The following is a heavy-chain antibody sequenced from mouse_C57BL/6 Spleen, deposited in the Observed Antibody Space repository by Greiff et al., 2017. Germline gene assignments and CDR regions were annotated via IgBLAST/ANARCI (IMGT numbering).Heavy chain of an antibody. Sequence: EVMLVESGGGLVQPGGSLKLSCAASGFTFSDYYMYWVRQTPEKRLEWVAYISNGGGSTYYPDTVKGRFTISRDNAKNTLYLQMSRLKSEDTAMYYCARFIYDGYYYFDYGGQGTTLTVSS. CDR1: GFTFSDYY. CDR3: ARFIYDGYYYFDY. J-gene: IGHJ2*01. D-gene: IGHD2-3*01. CDR2: ISNGGGST. V-gene: IGHV5-12*01.